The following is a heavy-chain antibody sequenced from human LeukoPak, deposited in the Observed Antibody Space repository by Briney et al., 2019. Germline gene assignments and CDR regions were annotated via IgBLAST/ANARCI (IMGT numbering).Heavy chain of an antibody. J-gene: IGHJ3*02. CDR1: GFTVSSNY. CDR3: ANGGIGYYDFWSGSIGDDAFDI. CDR2: IYSGGST. D-gene: IGHD3-3*01. V-gene: IGHV3-66*02. Sequence: GGSLRLSCAASGFTVSSNYMSWVRQAPGKGLEWVSVIYSGGSTYYADSVKGRFTISRDNSKDTLYLQMNSLRAEDTAVYYCANGGIGYYDFWSGSIGDDAFDIWGQGTMVTVSS.